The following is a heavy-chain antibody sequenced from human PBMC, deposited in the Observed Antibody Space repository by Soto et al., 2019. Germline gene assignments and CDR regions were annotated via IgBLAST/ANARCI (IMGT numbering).Heavy chain of an antibody. J-gene: IGHJ6*03. D-gene: IGHD6-19*01. CDR2: INHSGST. CDR1: GGSFSGYY. V-gene: IGHV4-34*01. Sequence: QVQLQQWGAGLLKPSETLSLTCAVYGGSFSGYYWSWIRQPPGKGLEWIGEINHSGSTNYNPSLKSRVTISVDTSKNQFSLKLSSVTAADRAVYYCARVNAAGKHWLVRYYYCYMDVWGKGTTVTVSS. CDR3: ARVNAAGKHWLVRYYYCYMDV.